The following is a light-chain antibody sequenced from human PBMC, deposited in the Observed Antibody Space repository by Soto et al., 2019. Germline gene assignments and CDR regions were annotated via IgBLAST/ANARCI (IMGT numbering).Light chain of an antibody. J-gene: IGKJ1*01. CDR2: AAS. CDR3: QQYGSSPPGT. V-gene: IGKV1-39*01. Sequence: DIQMTQSPSSLSASVGDRVTISCRASQSISSYLNWYQQKPGKAPKLLIYAASSLQSGVPSRFSGSGSGTDFTLTISSLQPEDFAVYYCQQYGSSPPGTFGQGTKVDIK. CDR1: QSISSY.